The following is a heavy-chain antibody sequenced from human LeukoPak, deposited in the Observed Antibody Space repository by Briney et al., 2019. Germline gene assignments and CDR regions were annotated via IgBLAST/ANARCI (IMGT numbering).Heavy chain of an antibody. CDR1: GFTFSSYG. V-gene: IGHV3-30*02. CDR3: ARSLSSRFSGPSRPYYFDS. Sequence: PGGSLRLSCAASGFTFSSYGMHWVRQAPGKGLEWVAFIRYDGSNKYYVDSVKGRFTISTDNSKNTLYLQMNSLRAEDTAVYYCARSLSSRFSGPSRPYYFDSWGQGTLVTVSS. J-gene: IGHJ4*02. D-gene: IGHD3-16*02. CDR2: IRYDGSNK.